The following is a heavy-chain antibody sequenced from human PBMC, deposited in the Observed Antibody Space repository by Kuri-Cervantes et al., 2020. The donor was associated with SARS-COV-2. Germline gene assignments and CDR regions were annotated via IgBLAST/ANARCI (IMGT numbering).Heavy chain of an antibody. Sequence: LSLTCAASGFTFSSYSMNWVRQAPGKGLEWVPSISSSSYIYYADSVKGRFTISRDNAKNSLYLQMNSLRAEDTAVYYCARGLGATTDFDYWGQGTLVTVSS. CDR3: ARGLGATTDFDY. D-gene: IGHD1-26*01. CDR2: ISSSSYI. V-gene: IGHV3-21*01. CDR1: GFTFSSYS. J-gene: IGHJ4*02.